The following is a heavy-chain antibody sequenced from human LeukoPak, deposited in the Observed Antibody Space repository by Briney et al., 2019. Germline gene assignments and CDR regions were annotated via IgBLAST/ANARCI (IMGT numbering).Heavy chain of an antibody. V-gene: IGHV4-39*07. J-gene: IGHJ4*02. D-gene: IGHD6-19*01. CDR3: ARLSAVAGIDY. Sequence: PSETLSLTCTVSGGSISSSSYYWGWIRQPPGKGLEWIGSIYYSGSTYYNPSLKSRVTISVDTSKNQFSLKLSSVTAADTAVYYCARLSAVAGIDYWGQGTLVTVSS. CDR1: GGSISSSSYY. CDR2: IYYSGST.